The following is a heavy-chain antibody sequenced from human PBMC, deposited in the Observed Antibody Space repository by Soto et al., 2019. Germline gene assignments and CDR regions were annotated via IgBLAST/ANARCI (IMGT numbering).Heavy chain of an antibody. CDR3: AHSKGDYGDYGYWFAP. D-gene: IGHD4-17*01. Sequence: QITLKESGPTLVKPTQTLTLTCTFSGFSLSTSGVGVGWIRQPPGKALEWLALIYWDDDKRYSPSLKSRLTTTXXTXKXXVVLTMTNMDPVDTATSYCAHSKGDYGDYGYWFAPWGQGTLVTVSS. CDR2: IYWDDDK. CDR1: GFSLSTSGVG. V-gene: IGHV2-5*02. J-gene: IGHJ5*02.